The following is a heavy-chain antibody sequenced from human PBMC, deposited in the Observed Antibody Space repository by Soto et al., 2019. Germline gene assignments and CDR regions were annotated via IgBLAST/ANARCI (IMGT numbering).Heavy chain of an antibody. Sequence: QVQLQQWGAGLLKPSETLSLTCAVYGGSFSGYYWSWIRQPPGKGLEWIGEINHSGSTNYNPSLKSQVTISVDTSKNQFSRKLSSVTAADTAVYYCAAHDCSSTSCNFDYWGQGTLVTVSS. CDR3: AAHDCSSTSCNFDY. CDR2: INHSGST. D-gene: IGHD2-2*01. V-gene: IGHV4-34*01. CDR1: GGSFSGYY. J-gene: IGHJ4*02.